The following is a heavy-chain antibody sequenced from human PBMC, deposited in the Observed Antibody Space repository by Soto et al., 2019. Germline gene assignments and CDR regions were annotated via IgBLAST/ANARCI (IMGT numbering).Heavy chain of an antibody. CDR2: IGGGGTET. CDR1: GFSFNTYA. CDR3: VKDRMSYNSVWDPFDV. V-gene: IGHV3-23*01. D-gene: IGHD3-10*01. J-gene: IGHJ3*01. Sequence: EVRLLESGGGLVQPGGSLRLSCAASGFSFNTYAMSWVRQAPGKGLEWVSGIGGGGTETNYADSVTGRFTISRDDSKSTLFLQMYSLRVEDTAVYYCVKDRMSYNSVWDPFDVWGQGTLVTVSS.